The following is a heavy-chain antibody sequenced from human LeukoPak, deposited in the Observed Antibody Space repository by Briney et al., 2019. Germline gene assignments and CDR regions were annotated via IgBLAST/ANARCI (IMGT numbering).Heavy chain of an antibody. D-gene: IGHD5-18*01. J-gene: IGHJ4*02. Sequence: GGSLRLSCAASGFTFSSYNMNWVRQAPGKGLEWVSSITTSSIYVYYADSVKGRFTISRDNAKKSLYLQMNSLRAEDTAVYYCAKLRGYSYGYWSDYWGQGTLVTVSS. CDR2: ITTSSIYV. CDR1: GFTFSSYN. V-gene: IGHV3-21*01. CDR3: AKLRGYSYGYWSDY.